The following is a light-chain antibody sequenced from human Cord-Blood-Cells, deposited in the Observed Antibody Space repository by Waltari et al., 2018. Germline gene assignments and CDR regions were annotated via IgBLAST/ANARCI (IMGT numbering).Light chain of an antibody. V-gene: IGLV2-23*01. CDR3: CSYAGSSTWV. CDR1: SSDVGSYNL. Sequence: QSALTQPASVSGSPGQSITISCTGTSSDVGSYNLVSWYQQHPGKAPKLMIYEGSKRPSGVSNRFSGAKAXXXXXLTISGLQAEDEADYYCCSYAGSSTWVFGGGTKLTVL. CDR2: EGS. J-gene: IGLJ3*02.